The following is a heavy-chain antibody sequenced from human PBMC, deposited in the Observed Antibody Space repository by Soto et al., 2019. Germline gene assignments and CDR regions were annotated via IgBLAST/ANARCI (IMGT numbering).Heavy chain of an antibody. CDR3: ARRKQHLDAFDI. Sequence: PSETLSLTCTVSGGSISSGGYYWSWIRQHPGKGLEWIGYIYYSGSTYYNPSLKSRVTISVDTSKNQFSLKLSSVTAADTAVYYCARRKQHLDAFDIWGQGTMVTVSS. V-gene: IGHV4-31*03. CDR1: GGSISSGGYY. D-gene: IGHD6-13*01. J-gene: IGHJ3*02. CDR2: IYYSGST.